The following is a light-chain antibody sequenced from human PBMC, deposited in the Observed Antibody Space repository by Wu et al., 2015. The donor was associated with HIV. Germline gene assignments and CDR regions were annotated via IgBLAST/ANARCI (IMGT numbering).Light chain of an antibody. V-gene: IGKV3-15*01. CDR1: LSVKSD. CDR3: HQYNNGPQT. J-gene: IGKJ1*01. CDR2: GSS. Sequence: EVVMTQSPATLSVSPGERATLSCRASLSVKSDLAWYQQKPGQSPRLLIYGSSTRATGVPARFSGSGSGTEFTLTIYNMQSEDYAVYYCHQYNNGPQTFGQGPRWKSN.